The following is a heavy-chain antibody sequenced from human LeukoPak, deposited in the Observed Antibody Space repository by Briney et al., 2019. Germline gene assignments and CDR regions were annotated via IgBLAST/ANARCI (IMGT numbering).Heavy chain of an antibody. CDR1: GGTFSSYA. J-gene: IGHJ4*02. V-gene: IGHV1-2*02. CDR3: ARSRSHYYDSSGYSRFDY. D-gene: IGHD3-22*01. CDR2: INPNSGGT. Sequence: ASVKVSCKASGGTFSSYAISWVRQAPGQGLEWMGWINPNSGGTNYAQKFQGRVTMTRDTSISTAYMELSSLRSEDTAVYYCARSRSHYYDSSGYSRFDYWGQGTLVTVSS.